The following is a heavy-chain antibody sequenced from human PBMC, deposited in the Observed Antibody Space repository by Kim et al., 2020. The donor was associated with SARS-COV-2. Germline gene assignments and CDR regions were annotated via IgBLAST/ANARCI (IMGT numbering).Heavy chain of an antibody. Sequence: SETLSLTCTVSGGSISITSYYWGWIRQPPGKGLEWIAIACSDGNIIYNPSLKSRVTISLDTSKNQFSLGLTSVTAADTALYYCARTGVVPSGRFDSWGQG. J-gene: IGHJ4*02. CDR2: ACSDGNI. CDR3: ARTGVVPSGRFDS. V-gene: IGHV4-39*01. D-gene: IGHD2-21*01. CDR1: GGSISITSYY.